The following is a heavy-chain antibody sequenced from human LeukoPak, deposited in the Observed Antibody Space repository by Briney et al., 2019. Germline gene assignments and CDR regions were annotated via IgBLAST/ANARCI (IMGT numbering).Heavy chain of an antibody. CDR2: ISHSGAT. Sequence: KPSQTLSLTCTVSGVSINHFYWSWIRQPPGKGLEWVGYISHSGATNYSPSLKSLDTISLDTSTRQFSLKVNAVTAADTAVYYCAREKRVVGAPHFDSWGQGTLVTVCS. V-gene: IGHV4-59*01. CDR3: AREKRVVGAPHFDS. CDR1: GVSINHFY. J-gene: IGHJ4*02. D-gene: IGHD1-26*01.